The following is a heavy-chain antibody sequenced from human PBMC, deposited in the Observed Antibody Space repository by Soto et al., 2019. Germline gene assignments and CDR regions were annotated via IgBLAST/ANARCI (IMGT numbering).Heavy chain of an antibody. CDR1: GGTFSRYG. V-gene: IGHV1-69*01. J-gene: IGHJ4*02. D-gene: IGHD2-15*01. CDR2: IIPLFGTA. CDR3: ARDYGHDCSGGNCYFYF. Sequence: QVQLVQSGAEVKKPGSSVKVSCKASGGTFSRYGINWVRQAPGHGLEWMGGIIPLFGTANYAQKFQGRVTMTAEESTSTAHMELRSLGSEDTAVYYCARDYGHDCSGGNCYFYFWGQGTLVTVSS.